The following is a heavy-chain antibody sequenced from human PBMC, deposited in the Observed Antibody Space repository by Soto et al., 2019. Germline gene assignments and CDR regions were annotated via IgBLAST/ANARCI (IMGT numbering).Heavy chain of an antibody. Sequence: QVQLVESGGGVVQPGRSLRLSCAASGFTFRIYAMHWVRQAPGKGLECVAVISYDGSNKFYRDSVKGRFTISRDNSKNTLDLQRNSLRYEDTAVYYCARGDREDIAVVIGARPGEYGVDVWGQGTTVTVSS. V-gene: IGHV3-30-3*01. CDR3: ARGDREDIAVVIGARPGEYGVDV. CDR2: ISYDGSNK. CDR1: GFTFRIYA. D-gene: IGHD2-15*01. J-gene: IGHJ6*02.